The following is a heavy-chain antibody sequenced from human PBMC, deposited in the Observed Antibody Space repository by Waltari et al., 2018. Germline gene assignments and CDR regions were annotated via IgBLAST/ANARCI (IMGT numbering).Heavy chain of an antibody. Sequence: QVRLQQRGAGLVKPSETLSPPCTLNGGSFRSYYWTWSRQAPGKGLEWIGEINDSGRINYEPALKGRVTISLDTSKSQFSLELTSVSAADTAVYYCARRYSSGPLGLWGQGTLVTVSS. CDR3: ARRYSSGPLGL. J-gene: IGHJ4*02. CDR1: GGSFRSYY. CDR2: INDSGRI. D-gene: IGHD3-22*01. V-gene: IGHV4-34*01.